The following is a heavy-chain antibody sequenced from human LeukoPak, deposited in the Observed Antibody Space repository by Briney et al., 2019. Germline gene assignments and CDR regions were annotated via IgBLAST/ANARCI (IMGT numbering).Heavy chain of an antibody. D-gene: IGHD6-13*01. CDR2: ITLSTTTI. CDR1: GFTFSNYN. J-gene: IGHJ4*02. V-gene: IGHV3-48*01. Sequence: PGGSLRLSCEASGFTFSNYNMNWVRQAPGKGLEWVSYITLSTTTIYYADSVKGRFTISRDNAKNSLYLQMNSLRAEDTAVYYCARETPDSSSWTVFDYWGQGTLVTVSS. CDR3: ARETPDSSSWTVFDY.